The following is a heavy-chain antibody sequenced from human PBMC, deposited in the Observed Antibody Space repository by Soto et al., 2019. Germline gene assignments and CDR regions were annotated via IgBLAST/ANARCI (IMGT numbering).Heavy chain of an antibody. CDR1: GFTFSGSV. V-gene: IGHV3-73*02. CDR3: SSQECSGDSCQRPH. CDR2: IGMKTNNYAT. D-gene: IGHD2-15*01. Sequence: EVQLVESGGGLVQPGGSLKLSCAASGFTFSGSVIHWVRQASGKGLEWVGRIGMKTNNYATAYEASVKGRISISRDDTWSSAYLQMNRLTSEDTAVYYCSSQECSGDSCQRPHWGQGTLVTVSS. J-gene: IGHJ4*02.